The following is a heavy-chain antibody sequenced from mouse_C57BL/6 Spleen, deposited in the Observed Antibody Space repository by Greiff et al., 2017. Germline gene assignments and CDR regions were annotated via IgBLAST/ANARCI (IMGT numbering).Heavy chain of an antibody. Sequence: VQLQQSVAELVRPGASVKLSCTASGFNIKNTYMHWVKQRPEQGLEWIGRVDPANGNTKYAPKFQGKDTITADTSSNTAYLQLSRLTSEDTAIYYCARAITTVVATNYYAMDYWGQGTSVTVSS. CDR2: VDPANGNT. CDR3: ARAITTVVATNYYAMDY. V-gene: IGHV14-3*01. J-gene: IGHJ4*01. CDR1: GFNIKNTY. D-gene: IGHD1-1*01.